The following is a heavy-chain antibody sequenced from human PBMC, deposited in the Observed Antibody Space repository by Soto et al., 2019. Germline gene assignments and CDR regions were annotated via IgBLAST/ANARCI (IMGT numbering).Heavy chain of an antibody. CDR1: GFTFSSYA. Sequence: PGGSLRLSCAASGFTFSSYAMSWVRQAPGKGLEWVSAISGSGGSTYYADSVKGRFTISRDNSKNTLYLQMNSLRAEDTAVYYCAKDSTIFGVVIVMAYFDYWGQGTLVTVSP. CDR2: ISGSGGST. J-gene: IGHJ4*02. CDR3: AKDSTIFGVVIVMAYFDY. D-gene: IGHD3-3*01. V-gene: IGHV3-23*01.